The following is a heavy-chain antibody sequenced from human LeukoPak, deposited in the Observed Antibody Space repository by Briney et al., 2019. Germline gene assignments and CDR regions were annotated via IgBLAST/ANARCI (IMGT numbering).Heavy chain of an antibody. V-gene: IGHV4-61*02. Sequence: LSQTLSFTCTVSGDSITSGECYWTWIRQPAGKGLEWIGLIYNSGSTNYNPSLKSRVTISVDTSKNQFSQELSSVYSAGTTVYYSTRFFDLWGNGTLVTVSS. CDR2: IYNSGST. CDR3: TRFFDL. CDR1: GDSITSGECY. J-gene: IGHJ2*01.